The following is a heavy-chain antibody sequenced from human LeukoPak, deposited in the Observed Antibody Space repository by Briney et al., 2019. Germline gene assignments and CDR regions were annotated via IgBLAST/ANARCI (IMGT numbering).Heavy chain of an antibody. V-gene: IGHV1-2*02. J-gene: IGHJ4*02. Sequence: ASVKVSCEASGYTLTNYGISWVRQAPGQGLEWMGWINPNSGGTNYAQKFQGRVTMTWDTSISTAYMELSRLRSDDTAVYYCARGGGPTYLYCSSTSCYGYFDYWGQGTLVTVSS. CDR2: INPNSGGT. CDR3: ARGGGPTYLYCSSTSCYGYFDY. D-gene: IGHD2-2*01. CDR1: GYTLTNYG.